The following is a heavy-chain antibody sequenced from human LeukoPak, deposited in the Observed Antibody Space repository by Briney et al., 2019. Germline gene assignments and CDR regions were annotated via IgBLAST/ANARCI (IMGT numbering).Heavy chain of an antibody. CDR1: GYTFTSYG. J-gene: IGHJ3*02. CDR2: ISAYNGNT. V-gene: IGHV1-18*01. CDR3: ASSGSFLPNDAFDI. D-gene: IGHD3-22*01. Sequence: GASVKVSCKASGYTFTSYGISWVRQAPGQGLEWMGWISAYNGNTNYAQKFQGRVTMTRNTSISTAYMELSSLRSEDTAVYYCASSGSFLPNDAFDIWGQGTMVTVSS.